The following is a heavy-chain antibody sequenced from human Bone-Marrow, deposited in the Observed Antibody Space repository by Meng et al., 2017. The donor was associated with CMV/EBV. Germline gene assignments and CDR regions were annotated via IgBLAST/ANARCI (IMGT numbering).Heavy chain of an antibody. CDR2: ISNDGSNK. CDR1: GFTFKNSE. D-gene: IGHD1-26*01. V-gene: IGHV3-30-3*01. CDR3: ERDAGIVGATPVVD. J-gene: IGHJ4*02. Sequence: GESLKISCAASGFTFKNSEMNWVRQAPGRGLEWVAVISNDGSNKYYADSVKGRFTISRDNSKNSLCQQMNSLRREETAVYDCERDAGIVGATPVVDWGQGTLVTVSS.